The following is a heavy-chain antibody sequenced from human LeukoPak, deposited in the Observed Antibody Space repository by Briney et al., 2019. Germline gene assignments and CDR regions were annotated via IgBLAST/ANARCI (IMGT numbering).Heavy chain of an antibody. Sequence: SETLSLTCTVSGGSISGGGYYWSWIRQHPGKGLEWIGYIYYSGSTYYNPSLKSRVTISVDTSKNQFSLKLSSVTAADTAVYYCARDRVVGATSLYYFDYWGQGTLVTVSS. CDR3: ARDRVVGATSLYYFDY. V-gene: IGHV4-31*03. CDR2: IYYSGST. J-gene: IGHJ4*02. D-gene: IGHD1-26*01. CDR1: GGSISGGGYY.